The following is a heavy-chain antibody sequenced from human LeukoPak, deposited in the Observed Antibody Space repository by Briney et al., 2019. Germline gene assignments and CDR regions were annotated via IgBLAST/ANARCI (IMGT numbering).Heavy chain of an antibody. CDR2: MNPNSGNT. D-gene: IGHD1-26*01. Sequence: ASVKVSCKASGYTFTSYDINWVRQATGQGLEWMGWMNPNSGNTGYAQKFQGRDTTTRNTSISTAYMELSSLRSEDTAVYYCARGSGSYGIFDYWGQGTLVTVSS. J-gene: IGHJ4*02. V-gene: IGHV1-8*01. CDR3: ARGSGSYGIFDY. CDR1: GYTFTSYD.